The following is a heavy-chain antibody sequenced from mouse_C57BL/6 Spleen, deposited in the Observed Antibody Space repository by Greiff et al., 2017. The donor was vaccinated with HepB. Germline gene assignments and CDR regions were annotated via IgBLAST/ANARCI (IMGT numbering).Heavy chain of an antibody. CDR3: AREDGNPYWYFDV. J-gene: IGHJ1*03. D-gene: IGHD2-1*01. V-gene: IGHV14-2*01. CDR2: IDPEDGET. Sequence: VQLKESGAELVKPGASVKLSCTASGFNIKDYYMHWVKQRTEQGLEWIGRIDPEDGETKYAPKFQGKATITADTSSNTAYLQLSSLTSEDTAVYYCAREDGNPYWYFDVWGTGTTVTVSS. CDR1: GFNIKDYY.